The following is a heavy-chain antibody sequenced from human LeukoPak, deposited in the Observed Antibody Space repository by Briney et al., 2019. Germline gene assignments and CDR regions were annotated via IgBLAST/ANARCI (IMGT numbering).Heavy chain of an antibody. Sequence: SETLSLTRSVSGGSISSLYWCWIRQPPGKGLEWIGYIYYSGSTNCNPSLKSRVTISVDTSTNQFSLDLASGTAAGTAVYYCARCNSNYVSWFDPWGQGTLVTVSS. J-gene: IGHJ5*02. CDR3: ARCNSNYVSWFDP. CDR1: GGSISSLY. V-gene: IGHV4-59*11. CDR2: IYYSGST. D-gene: IGHD4-11*01.